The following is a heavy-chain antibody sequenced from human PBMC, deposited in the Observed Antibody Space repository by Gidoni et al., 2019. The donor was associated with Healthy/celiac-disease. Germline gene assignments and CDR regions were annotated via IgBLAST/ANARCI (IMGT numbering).Heavy chain of an antibody. Sequence: EVQLLESGGGLLQPGGSLRLSCAASGFTFSSYAMSWVRQAPGKGLEWVSAISGSGGSTYYADAVKGRFTISRDNSKNTLYLQMNSLRAEDTAVYYCAKVQDALPWSGCDYWGQGTLVTVSS. D-gene: IGHD3-3*01. CDR2: ISGSGGST. V-gene: IGHV3-23*01. J-gene: IGHJ4*02. CDR3: AKVQDALPWSGCDY. CDR1: GFTFSSYA.